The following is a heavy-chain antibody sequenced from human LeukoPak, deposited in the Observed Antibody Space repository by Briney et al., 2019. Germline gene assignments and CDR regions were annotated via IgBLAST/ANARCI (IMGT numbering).Heavy chain of an antibody. V-gene: IGHV3-48*03. J-gene: IGHJ6*03. CDR3: ARDYYGSGSYSLYYMDV. Sequence: GGSLRLSCAASGFTFSTYEMNWVRQAPGKGLEWVSYISSSGSTIYYADSVKGRFTISRDNAKNSLFLQMNSLRAEDTAVYYCARDYYGSGSYSLYYMDVWGKGTTVTISS. D-gene: IGHD3-10*01. CDR2: ISSSGSTI. CDR1: GFTFSTYE.